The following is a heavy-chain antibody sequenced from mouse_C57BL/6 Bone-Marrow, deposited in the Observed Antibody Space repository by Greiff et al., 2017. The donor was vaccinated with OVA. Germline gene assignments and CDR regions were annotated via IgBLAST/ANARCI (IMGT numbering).Heavy chain of an antibody. V-gene: IGHV2-3*01. Sequence: VHLVESGPGLVAPSQSLSITCTVSGFSLTSYGVSWVRQPPGKGLEWLGVIWGDGSTNYHSALISRLSISKDNSTSHVFLKLNSLQTDDTATDYCARQLRLGYYFDYWGQGTTLTVSS. D-gene: IGHD3-2*02. J-gene: IGHJ2*01. CDR2: IWGDGST. CDR1: GFSLTSYG. CDR3: ARQLRLGYYFDY.